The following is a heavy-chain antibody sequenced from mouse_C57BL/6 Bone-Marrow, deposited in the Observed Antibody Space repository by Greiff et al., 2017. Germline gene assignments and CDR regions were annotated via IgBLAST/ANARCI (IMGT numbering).Heavy chain of an antibody. CDR2: IDPEIGDT. J-gene: IGHJ2*01. CDR1: GFNIKDDY. V-gene: IGHV14-4*01. Sequence: VQLQQSGAELVRPGASVKLSCTASGFNIKDDYIHWVKQRPEQGLEWIGWIDPEIGDTEYASKFQGKATITSDTSSNTAYLQLSSLTSDDTAVYYCSSFSGNYFDFWGQGTPLTVAS. D-gene: IGHD1-1*02. CDR3: SSFSGNYFDF.